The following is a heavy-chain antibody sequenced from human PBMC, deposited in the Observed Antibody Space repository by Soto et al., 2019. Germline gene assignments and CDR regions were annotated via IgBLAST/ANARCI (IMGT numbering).Heavy chain of an antibody. CDR1: GYTFTDYY. Sequence: ASVKVSCKASGYTFTDYYIHWVRQAPGQGLEWVGWINPDSGGTNLAQRFQGRVTMTSDTSINTAYMELSSLRSDDTAVYYCARGTSPRPTVTQQNDGMDVWGQGTTVTVS. CDR2: INPDSGGT. V-gene: IGHV1-2*02. J-gene: IGHJ6*02. CDR3: ARGTSPRPTVTQQNDGMDV. D-gene: IGHD4-17*01.